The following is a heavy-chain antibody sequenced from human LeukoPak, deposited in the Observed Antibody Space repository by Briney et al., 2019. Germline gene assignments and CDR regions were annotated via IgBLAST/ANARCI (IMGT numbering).Heavy chain of an antibody. CDR1: GFTFSSYA. D-gene: IGHD1-26*01. Sequence: PGGSLRLSCAASGFTFSSYAMHWVRQAPGKGLEWVAVISYDGSNKYYADSVKGRFTISRDNSKNTLYLQMNSLRAEDAAMYYCARASGSYYNYFDHWGQGTLVTVSS. J-gene: IGHJ4*02. CDR2: ISYDGSNK. V-gene: IGHV3-30-3*01. CDR3: ARASGSYYNYFDH.